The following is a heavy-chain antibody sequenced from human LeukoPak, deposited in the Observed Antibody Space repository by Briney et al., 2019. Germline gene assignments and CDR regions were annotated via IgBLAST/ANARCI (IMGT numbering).Heavy chain of an antibody. D-gene: IGHD6-13*01. CDR2: ISSSGTTI. V-gene: IGHV3-48*03. J-gene: IGHJ6*02. Sequence: GGSLRLSCAASGFTFSSYEMNWVRQAPGKGLEWVSYISSSGTTIYYADSVKGRFTISRDNAKNSLYLQMNSLRAVDTAVYYCAREDHSSSSYFYFYGMDVWGQGTTVTVSS. CDR1: GFTFSSYE. CDR3: AREDHSSSSYFYFYGMDV.